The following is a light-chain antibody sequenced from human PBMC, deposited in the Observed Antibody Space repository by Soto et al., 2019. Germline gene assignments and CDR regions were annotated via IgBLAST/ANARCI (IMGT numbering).Light chain of an antibody. J-gene: IGKJ3*01. V-gene: IGKV1-33*01. CDR1: HDITSY. CDR2: DAS. CDR3: QKCDYPPI. Sequence: DIQMTQSPSSLSASVGDRVTITCQASHDITSYLNWYQHKPGKAPKLLIYDASILEAGVPSRFSGSGSGKHSTSTISSLQPEDVATYYCQKCDYPPIFGPGTTVDFK.